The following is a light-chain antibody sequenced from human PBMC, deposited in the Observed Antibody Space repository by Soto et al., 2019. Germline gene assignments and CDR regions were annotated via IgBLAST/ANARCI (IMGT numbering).Light chain of an antibody. V-gene: IGKV1-5*02. CDR1: QSISNY. Sequence: DIQITQSPSSLSASVGDRGTIICRASQSISNYVNWYQQRPGKAPNLLIYHASNLQSGVPSRFSGSGSGTEFTLTISSLQPDDFATYYCQQYNSYSFGQGTKVDIK. CDR2: HAS. CDR3: QQYNSYS. J-gene: IGKJ1*01.